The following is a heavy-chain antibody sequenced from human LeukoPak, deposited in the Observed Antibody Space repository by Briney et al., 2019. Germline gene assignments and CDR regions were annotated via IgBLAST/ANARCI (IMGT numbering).Heavy chain of an antibody. V-gene: IGHV3-11*04. CDR1: GFTFSDYY. Sequence: PGGSLRLSCAASGFTFSDYYMSWIRQTPGKGLEWVSYISSSGSTIYYADSVKGRFTISRDNAKNSLYLQMNSLRAEDTAVYYCASVVLTAAIIDAFDIWGQGTMVTVSS. CDR2: ISSSGSTI. CDR3: ASVVLTAAIIDAFDI. D-gene: IGHD2-2*01. J-gene: IGHJ3*02.